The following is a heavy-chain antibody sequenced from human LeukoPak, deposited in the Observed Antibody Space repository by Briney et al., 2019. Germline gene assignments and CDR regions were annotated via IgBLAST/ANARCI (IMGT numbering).Heavy chain of an antibody. V-gene: IGHV3-74*01. CDR3: ARTMSGYSTSSSTGRKEYYYYGMDV. Sequence: GGSLRLSCAASGFTLSGNWMHWVRQAPGKGLVWVSRNNSDGGSTSYADSVKGRFTISRDNAKNSLYLQVNSLRAEDTAVYYCARTMSGYSTSSSTGRKEYYYYGMDVWGQGTTVTVSS. CDR1: GFTLSGNW. J-gene: IGHJ6*02. CDR2: NNSDGGST. D-gene: IGHD6-6*01.